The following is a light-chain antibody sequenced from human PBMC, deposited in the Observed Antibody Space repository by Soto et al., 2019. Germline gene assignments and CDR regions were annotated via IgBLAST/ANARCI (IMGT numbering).Light chain of an antibody. CDR3: QQYNSYSWT. J-gene: IGKJ1*01. V-gene: IGKV1-5*02. Sequence: DIQMTQSPSTLSASVGDRVTIICRASQSISSWLAWYQQKPGKAPKLLIYDASSLESGVSSRFSGSESGTEFTLTISSLQPDDFATYYCQQYNSYSWTFGQGTKVDIK. CDR2: DAS. CDR1: QSISSW.